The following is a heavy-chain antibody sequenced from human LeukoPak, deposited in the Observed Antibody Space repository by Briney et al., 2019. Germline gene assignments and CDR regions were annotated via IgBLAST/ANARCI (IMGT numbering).Heavy chain of an antibody. CDR2: IYSGGST. Sequence: GGSLRLSCAASGFTFSSYAMSWVRQAPGKGLEWVSVIYSGGSTYYADSVKGRFTISRDNSKNTLYLQMNSLRAEDTAVYYCARDTYWGQGTLVTVSS. J-gene: IGHJ4*02. CDR1: GFTFSSYA. V-gene: IGHV3-53*01. CDR3: ARDTY.